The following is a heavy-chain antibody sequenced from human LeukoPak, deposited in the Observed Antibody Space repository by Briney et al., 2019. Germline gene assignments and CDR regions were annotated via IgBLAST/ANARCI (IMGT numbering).Heavy chain of an antibody. D-gene: IGHD3-10*01. CDR2: INPSGGST. CDR1: GYTFTIYY. Sequence: ASVTVSCKSSGYTFTIYYMHWVRQAPGQGLERMGIINPSGGSTSCAQKFQGRVTMTRDTSTSTVYMELSSLRAEDTAVYYCAKHLWRDLLWFGEGYYFGYWGQGSLVTVSS. J-gene: IGHJ4*02. CDR3: AKHLWRDLLWFGEGYYFGY. V-gene: IGHV1-46*01.